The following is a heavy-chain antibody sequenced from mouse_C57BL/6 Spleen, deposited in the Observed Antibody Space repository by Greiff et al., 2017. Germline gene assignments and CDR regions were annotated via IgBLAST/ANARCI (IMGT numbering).Heavy chain of an antibody. CDR3: AREGGVYFDD. CDR2: INYDGSST. CDR1: GFTFSDYY. Sequence: EVQLVESEGGLVQPGSSMKLSCTASGFTFSDYYMAWVRQVPEKGLEWVANINYDGSSTYYLDSLKSRFIISRDNAKNILYLQMSSLKSEDTATYYCAREGGVYFDDWGQGTTLTVSS. V-gene: IGHV5-16*01. J-gene: IGHJ2*01.